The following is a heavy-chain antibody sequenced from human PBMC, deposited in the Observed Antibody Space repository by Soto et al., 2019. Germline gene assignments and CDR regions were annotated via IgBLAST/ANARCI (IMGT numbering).Heavy chain of an antibody. CDR3: AKDAPGDGWLSDY. Sequence: GGSRRLACAASGFTLDIYAMSWVRQAPGRGLEWVSTIEGGGGTSYADFVRGRFSISRDSSKNTLYLQMNGLRAEDKAIYYCAKDAPGDGWLSDYWGRGTLVTVSS. V-gene: IGHV3-23*01. J-gene: IGHJ4*02. CDR1: GFTLDIYA. CDR2: IEGGGGT. D-gene: IGHD2-21*01.